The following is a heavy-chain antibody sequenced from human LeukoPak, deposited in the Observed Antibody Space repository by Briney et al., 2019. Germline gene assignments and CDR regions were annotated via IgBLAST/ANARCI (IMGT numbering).Heavy chain of an antibody. Sequence: PSETLSLTCTVSGGSISSYYWSWIRQPPGKGLEWIGSIYYSGSTYYNPSLKSRVTISADTSKNQFSLELRSVTAADTAVYYCARGLITMVRGVSTPYYYMDVWGKGTTVTVSS. D-gene: IGHD3-10*01. J-gene: IGHJ6*03. V-gene: IGHV4-59*12. CDR1: GGSISSYY. CDR3: ARGLITMVRGVSTPYYYMDV. CDR2: IYYSGST.